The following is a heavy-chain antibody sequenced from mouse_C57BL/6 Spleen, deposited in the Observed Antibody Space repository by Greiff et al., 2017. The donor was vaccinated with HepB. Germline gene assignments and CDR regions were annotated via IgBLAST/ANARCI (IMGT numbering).Heavy chain of an antibody. CDR3: ARDRTLSEGYFDV. V-gene: IGHV5-4*01. Sequence: EVQGVESGGGLVKPGGSLKLSCAASGFTFSSYAMSWVRQTPEKRLEWVATISDGGSYTYYPDNVKGRFTISRDNAKNNLYLQMSHLKSEDTAMYYCARDRTLSEGYFDVWGTGTTVTVSS. CDR2: ISDGGSYT. D-gene: IGHD2-3*01. CDR1: GFTFSSYA. J-gene: IGHJ1*03.